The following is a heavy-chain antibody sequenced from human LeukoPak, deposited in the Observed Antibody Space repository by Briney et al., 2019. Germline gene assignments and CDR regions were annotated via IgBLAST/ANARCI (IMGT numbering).Heavy chain of an antibody. CDR1: GFTFSSYS. D-gene: IGHD1-14*01. Sequence: GGPLRLSCAASGFTFSSYSMNWVRQAPGKGLEWVSSIGSANSYIYYADSLKGRFTISRDNAKDSLYLQMNSLRAEDTAVYYCAGASGGNRPFDYWGQGTLVTVSS. CDR2: IGSANSYI. CDR3: AGASGGNRPFDY. J-gene: IGHJ4*02. V-gene: IGHV3-21*01.